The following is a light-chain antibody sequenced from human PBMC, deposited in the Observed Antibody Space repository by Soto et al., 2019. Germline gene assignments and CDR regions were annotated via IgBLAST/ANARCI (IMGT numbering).Light chain of an antibody. CDR1: QGISIY. Sequence: DIQMTQSPSSLSASVGDRVTITCRASQGISIYLAWYQQKPGKVPKLLIYAASTLQSGVPSRFSGSGSGTDFTLTISSLQPEDVATYYCLKYNSAPHTFGQGTKLEIK. CDR2: AAS. CDR3: LKYNSAPHT. V-gene: IGKV1-27*01. J-gene: IGKJ2*01.